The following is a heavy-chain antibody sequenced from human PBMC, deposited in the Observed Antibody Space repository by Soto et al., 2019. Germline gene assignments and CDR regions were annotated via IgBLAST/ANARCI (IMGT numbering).Heavy chain of an antibody. V-gene: IGHV5-10-1*01. CDR3: ARMSSWYTPSYYYYGMDV. CDR2: IDPSDSYT. J-gene: IGHJ6*02. Sequence: GESLKISCKGSGYSFTSYWISWVRQMPGKGLEWMGRIDPSDSYTNYSPSFQGHVTISADKSISTAYLQWSSLKASDTAMYYCARMSSWYTPSYYYYGMDVWGQGTTVTVSS. D-gene: IGHD6-13*01. CDR1: GYSFTSYW.